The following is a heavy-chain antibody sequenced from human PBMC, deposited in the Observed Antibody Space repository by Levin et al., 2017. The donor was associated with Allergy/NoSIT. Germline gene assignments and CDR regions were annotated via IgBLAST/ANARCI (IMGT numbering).Heavy chain of an antibody. D-gene: IGHD3-10*02. V-gene: IGHV4-30-4*01. CDR1: GGSISSGDYY. Sequence: SETLSLTCTVSGGSISSGDYYWTWIRQPPGKGLEWIGYIYYSGSTYYNPSLKSRVTISVDTSQNQFSLKLSSVTAADTAVYYCARELSGVLGVWGQGTTVTVSS. J-gene: IGHJ6*02. CDR2: IYYSGST. CDR3: ARELSGVLGV.